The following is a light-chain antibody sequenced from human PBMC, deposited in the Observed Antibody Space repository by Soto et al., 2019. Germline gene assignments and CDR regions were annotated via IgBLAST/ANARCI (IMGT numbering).Light chain of an antibody. CDR1: QSVTTY. V-gene: IGKV3-11*01. CDR3: HQRYNWPST. Sequence: EIVLTQSPATLSLSPGERATLSCRASQSVTTYLAWYQQKPGQAPRLLIYGASNRATGIPARFSGSGSGTDFTLTISSLEPEDFAVYYCHQRYNWPSTFGPGTKVDVK. J-gene: IGKJ3*01. CDR2: GAS.